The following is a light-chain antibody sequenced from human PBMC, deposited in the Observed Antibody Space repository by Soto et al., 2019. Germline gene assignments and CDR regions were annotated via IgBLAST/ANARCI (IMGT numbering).Light chain of an antibody. CDR1: QDISTW. Sequence: DIQMTQSPSSVSASVGDRVTITCRASQDISTWLTWYQQKSGQALKLLIHATSNLQSGVPSRFSGSGSGTDFTLTISNLQPEDFANYYCQQSKSLPVTFGQGTRLEIK. J-gene: IGKJ5*01. V-gene: IGKV1D-12*01. CDR2: ATS. CDR3: QQSKSLPVT.